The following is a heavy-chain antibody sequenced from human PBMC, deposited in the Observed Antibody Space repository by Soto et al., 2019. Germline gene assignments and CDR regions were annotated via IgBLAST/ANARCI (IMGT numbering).Heavy chain of an antibody. V-gene: IGHV1-46*01. CDR1: GYAFTSYH. Sequence: QVQLVQSGAEVKKPGAPMKVSCKASGYAFTSYHINWVRQALGQGLKWMGIINPSGGGTTYAQKFRGRVTMTSDTSTSTVYMELSSLRSEDTAVYFCAREVVVAIDDSPFYGMDVWGQGTTVTVSS. J-gene: IGHJ6*02. CDR3: AREVVVAIDDSPFYGMDV. D-gene: IGHD2-15*01. CDR2: INPSGGGT.